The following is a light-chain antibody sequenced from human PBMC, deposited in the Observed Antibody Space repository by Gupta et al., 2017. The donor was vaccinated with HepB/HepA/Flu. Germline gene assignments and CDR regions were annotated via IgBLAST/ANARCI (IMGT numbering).Light chain of an antibody. CDR3: QQYGSSWT. CDR1: QSVSSSY. Sequence: EIVLTQSPATLSLSPGERATLSCRASQSVSSSYLAWYQQNPGQAPRLLIYGASSRATGIPDRFSGSGSGTDFTLTISRLEPEDFAVYYCQQYGSSWTFGQGTKVEIK. CDR2: GAS. J-gene: IGKJ1*01. V-gene: IGKV3-20*01.